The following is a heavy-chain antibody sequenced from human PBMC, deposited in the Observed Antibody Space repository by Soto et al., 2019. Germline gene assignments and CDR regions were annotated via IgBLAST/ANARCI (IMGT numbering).Heavy chain of an antibody. V-gene: IGHV1-2*02. D-gene: IGHD2-2*01. CDR1: GYTFTGYY. CDR3: ASTSPSSTSPLQAYYYGMDV. Sequence: ASVRVSCKASGYTFTGYYMHWVRQAPGQGLEWMGWINPNSGGTNYAQKFQGRVTMTRDTSISTAYMELSRLRSDDTAVYYCASTSPSSTSPLQAYYYGMDVWGQGTTVTVSS. CDR2: INPNSGGT. J-gene: IGHJ6*02.